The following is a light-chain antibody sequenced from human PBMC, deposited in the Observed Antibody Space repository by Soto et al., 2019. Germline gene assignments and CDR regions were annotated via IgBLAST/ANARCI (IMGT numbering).Light chain of an antibody. Sequence: SELTHHASVSGCPGQSITVSCSGPSSDLGGYNYVSWHQKHPGKAPILMIYEVSNRPSGVSNRFSGAKSGKTAFLTISGLQAEDEADYYCSSNTSSSTLYVFGTGTKVT. CDR2: EVS. V-gene: IGLV2-14*01. CDR1: SSDLGGYNY. CDR3: SSNTSSSTLYV. J-gene: IGLJ1*01.